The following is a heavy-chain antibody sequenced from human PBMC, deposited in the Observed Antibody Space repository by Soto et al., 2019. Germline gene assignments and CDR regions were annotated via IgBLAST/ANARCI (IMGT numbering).Heavy chain of an antibody. J-gene: IGHJ4*02. CDR2: IIPIIGIT. Sequence: SVKVSCKASGYTFTSYDINWVRQATGQGLEWMGRIIPIIGITDYAQKFQGRVTITADKSTSTAYMELSSLRSEDTAVYYCVYTAMVYSSSWPFDYWGQGTLVTVSS. CDR3: VYTAMVYSSSWPFDY. V-gene: IGHV1-69*04. D-gene: IGHD6-13*01. CDR1: GYTFTSYD.